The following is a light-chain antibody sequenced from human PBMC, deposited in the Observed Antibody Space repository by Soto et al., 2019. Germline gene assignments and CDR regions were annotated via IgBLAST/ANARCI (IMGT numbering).Light chain of an antibody. V-gene: IGKV1-5*03. J-gene: IGKJ4*01. CDR2: KAS. CDR1: QSLSAW. Sequence: DIQMTQSPSTVSASVGDRVTITCPDSQSLSAWVAWFQQRPGRAPRILIYKASTLAGGVPSRFSGNGSGTEFSLTISSLQPDDFAAYYCQWYGTYPLTFGGGTKVDI. CDR3: QWYGTYPLT.